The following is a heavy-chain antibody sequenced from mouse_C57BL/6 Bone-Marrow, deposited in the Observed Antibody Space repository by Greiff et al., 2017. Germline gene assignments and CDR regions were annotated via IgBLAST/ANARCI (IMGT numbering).Heavy chain of an antibody. CDR2: ISDGGSYT. V-gene: IGHV5-4*01. Sequence: EVQLVESGGGLVKPGGSLKLSCAASGFTFSSYAMSWVRQTPEKRLEWVATISDGGSYTYYPDNVKGRFTISRDNAKNNLYLQMSHLKSEDTAMYYCARDITFVCGTGTTVTVSS. J-gene: IGHJ1*03. D-gene: IGHD1-2*01. CDR3: ARDITFV. CDR1: GFTFSSYA.